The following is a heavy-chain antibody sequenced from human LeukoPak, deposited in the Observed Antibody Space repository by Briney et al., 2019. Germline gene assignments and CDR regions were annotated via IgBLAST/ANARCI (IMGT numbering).Heavy chain of an antibody. CDR1: GGSISSYY. CDR2: IYTSGST. CDR3: ARDKGSCSSTSCSPNYYMDV. J-gene: IGHJ6*03. Sequence: SETLSLTCTVSGGSISSYYWGWIRQPGGKGLDWIGRIYTSGSTNYNPSVNSRVTMSVDTSKNQFSLKLSSVTAADTAVYYCARDKGSCSSTSCSPNYYMDVWGKGTTVTVSS. D-gene: IGHD2-2*01. V-gene: IGHV4-4*07.